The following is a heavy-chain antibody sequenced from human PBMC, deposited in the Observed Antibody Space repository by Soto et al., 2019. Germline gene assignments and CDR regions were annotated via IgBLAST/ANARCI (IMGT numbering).Heavy chain of an antibody. D-gene: IGHD2-15*01. CDR2: INPSGGST. Sequence: ASVKVSCKASGYTFTSYYMHWVRQAPGQGLEWMGIINPSGGSTSYAQKFQGRVTMTRDTSTSTVYMELSSLRSEDTAVYYCAREPYCSGGSCLRAVWYFDYWAQRTPVTVSS. J-gene: IGHJ4*02. CDR3: AREPYCSGGSCLRAVWYFDY. V-gene: IGHV1-46*01. CDR1: GYTFTSYY.